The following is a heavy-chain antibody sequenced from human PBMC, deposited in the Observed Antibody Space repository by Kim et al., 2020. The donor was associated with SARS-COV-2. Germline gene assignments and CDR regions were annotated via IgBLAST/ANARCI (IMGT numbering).Heavy chain of an antibody. Sequence: GQFTISRDNAKNTLSLQMNSLRVEDTAVYYCARDGPWLCGGDCYLGAFDIWGQGTMVSVSS. D-gene: IGHD2-21*02. CDR3: ARDGPWLCGGDCYLGAFDI. J-gene: IGHJ3*02. V-gene: IGHV3-74*01.